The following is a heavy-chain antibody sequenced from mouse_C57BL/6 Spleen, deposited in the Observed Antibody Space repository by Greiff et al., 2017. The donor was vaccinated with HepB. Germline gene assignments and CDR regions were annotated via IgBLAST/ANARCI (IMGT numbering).Heavy chain of an antibody. D-gene: IGHD1-1*01. CDR3: ARESYYYGSSYRYFDV. CDR2: INPSNGGT. J-gene: IGHJ1*03. Sequence: VQLQQPGTELVKPGASVKLSCKASGYTFTSYWMHWVKQRPGQGLEWIGNINPSNGGTNYNEKFKSKATLTVDKSSSTAYMQLSSLTSEDSAVYYCARESYYYGSSYRYFDVWGTGTTVTVSS. CDR1: GYTFTSYW. V-gene: IGHV1-53*01.